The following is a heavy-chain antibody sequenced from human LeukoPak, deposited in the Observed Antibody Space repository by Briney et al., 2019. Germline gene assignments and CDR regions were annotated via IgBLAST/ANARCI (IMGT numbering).Heavy chain of an antibody. J-gene: IGHJ6*02. D-gene: IGHD5-18*01. CDR2: TSGSSSSK. Sequence: GGSLRLSCTVSGFSLSDYSMNWVRQAPGKGLEWVSYTSGSSSSKHYADSVKGRFTISRDNAKNSLFLQMNSQRVEDTAVYYCAREDTVLIQYNYHHYAMDVWGQGTTVTVSS. CDR1: GFSLSDYS. CDR3: AREDTVLIQYNYHHYAMDV. V-gene: IGHV3-48*04.